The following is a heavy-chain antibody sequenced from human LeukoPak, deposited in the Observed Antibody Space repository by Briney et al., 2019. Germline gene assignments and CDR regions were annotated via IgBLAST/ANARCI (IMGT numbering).Heavy chain of an antibody. J-gene: IGHJ5*02. CDR2: INPHSGNT. Sequence: GASVKVSFKASGYTFSAYYMHWVRQAPGQGLERMGWINPHSGNTNYAQKFQGRVTMTRDTSISTAYMELSRLTSDDTAVYYCARGFSISWSNWFDPWGQGTLVTVSS. V-gene: IGHV1-2*02. CDR1: GYTFSAYY. D-gene: IGHD6-13*01. CDR3: ARGFSISWSNWFDP.